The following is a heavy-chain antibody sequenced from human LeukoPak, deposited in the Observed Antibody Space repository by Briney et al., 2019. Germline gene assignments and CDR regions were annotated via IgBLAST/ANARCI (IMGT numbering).Heavy chain of an antibody. CDR3: ARDSAYSTFDY. J-gene: IGHJ4*02. Sequence: GGSLRLSCAASGFAFSTSWMTWVRQAPGKGLEWVANMNLDGSTKNYVDSVRGRFTIPRDNAKNSLYLQMNSLRADDTAIYYCARDSAYSTFDYWGQGTLVTVSS. CDR2: MNLDGSTK. CDR1: GFAFSTSW. V-gene: IGHV3-7*05. D-gene: IGHD4-11*01.